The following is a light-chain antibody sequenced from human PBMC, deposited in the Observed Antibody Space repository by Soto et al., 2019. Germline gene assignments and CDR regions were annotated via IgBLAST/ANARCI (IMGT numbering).Light chain of an antibody. CDR3: QQYSNLPLT. CDR2: DAS. J-gene: IGKJ4*01. Sequence: EIVMTQSPATLSVSPGERATLSCRASQSISSNLAWYQQKPGQAPRLFIYDASTRATGVPTRFSGSGSGTEFTLTISSLQSEDSALYYCQQYSNLPLTFGGGTKVEIK. CDR1: QSISSN. V-gene: IGKV3-15*01.